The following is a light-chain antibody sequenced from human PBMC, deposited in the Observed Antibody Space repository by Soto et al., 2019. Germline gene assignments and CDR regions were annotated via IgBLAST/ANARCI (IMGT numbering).Light chain of an antibody. CDR2: EVS. CDR1: SSDVGGYNY. J-gene: IGLJ1*01. Sequence: QSVLTQPPSASGSPGQSVTISCTGTSSDVGGYNYVSWYQQHPGKAPKLMIYEVSKRPSGVPDRFSGSKSGNTASLTVSGLQHEDEDDYYCSSYAGSNKSVVGTGTKVTVL. CDR3: SSYAGSNKSV. V-gene: IGLV2-8*01.